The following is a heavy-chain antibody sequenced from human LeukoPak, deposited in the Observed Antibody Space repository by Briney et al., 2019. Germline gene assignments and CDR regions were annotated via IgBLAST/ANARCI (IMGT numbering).Heavy chain of an antibody. D-gene: IGHD6-19*01. J-gene: IGHJ3*02. CDR1: GYTLTDYY. CDR3: ARGGGYSSGSDAFDI. V-gene: IGHV1-2*02. CDR2: INPNNGAT. Sequence: ASVKVSCKASGYTLTDYYAHWVRQAPGQGLEWMGWINPNNGATNYAQKFQGRVTMTRDASISTAYMELSRLRSDDTAVYYCARGGGYSSGSDAFDIWGQGTMVTVSS.